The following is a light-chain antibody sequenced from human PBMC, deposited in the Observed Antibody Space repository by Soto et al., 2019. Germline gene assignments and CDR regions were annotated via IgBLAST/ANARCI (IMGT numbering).Light chain of an antibody. CDR2: GNS. CDR3: QSYDSIFYV. Sequence: QSVLTQPPSVSGAPGQRVTISCTGSRSNIGADYDVHWYQQLPGTAPKLLICGNSNRPSGVPDRFSGSKSGTSASLAITGLQAEDEADYYCQSYDSIFYVFGTGTKLTVL. CDR1: RSNIGADYD. J-gene: IGLJ1*01. V-gene: IGLV1-40*01.